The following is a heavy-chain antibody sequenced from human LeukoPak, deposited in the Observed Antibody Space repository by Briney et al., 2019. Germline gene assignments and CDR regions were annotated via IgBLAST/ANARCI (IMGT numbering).Heavy chain of an antibody. J-gene: IGHJ5*02. D-gene: IGHD3-10*01. Sequence: PGGSLRLSCAASGFTFSTSWMNWVRQAPGKGPVWVSRINGDGSITTYADSVKGRFTISRDNAKNALSLQMNSLRAEDTALYHCARAYGSGSYYWFDPWGQGTLVTVSS. CDR2: INGDGSIT. CDR3: ARAYGSGSYYWFDP. CDR1: GFTFSTSW. V-gene: IGHV3-74*01.